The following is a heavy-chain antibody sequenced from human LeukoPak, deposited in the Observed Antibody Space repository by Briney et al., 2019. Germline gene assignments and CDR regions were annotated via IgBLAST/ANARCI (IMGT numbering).Heavy chain of an antibody. V-gene: IGHV4-59*01. CDR1: GGSISSYY. CDR2: IYYSGST. J-gene: IGHJ4*02. CDR3: ARGVALADYYFDY. D-gene: IGHD6-19*01. Sequence: SETLSLTCTVSGGSISSYYWSWIRQPPGKGLEWIGYIYYSGSTNYNPSLKSRVTISVDTSKNQFSLKLSSVTAADTAVYYCARGVALADYYFDYWGQGTLVTVSS.